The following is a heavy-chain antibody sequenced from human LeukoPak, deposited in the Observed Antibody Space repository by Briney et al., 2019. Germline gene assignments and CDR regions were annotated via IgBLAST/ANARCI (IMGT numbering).Heavy chain of an antibody. CDR2: ISGSGGST. Sequence: PGGSLRLSCAASGFTFSSYAMSWVRQAPGKGLEWVSEISGSGGSTYYADSVKGRFTISRDNSKNTLYLQMNSLRAEDTAVYYCAKEGDNRVSSSGYYYFDYWGQGTLVTVSS. D-gene: IGHD3-22*01. V-gene: IGHV3-23*01. CDR3: AKEGDNRVSSSGYYYFDY. J-gene: IGHJ4*02. CDR1: GFTFSSYA.